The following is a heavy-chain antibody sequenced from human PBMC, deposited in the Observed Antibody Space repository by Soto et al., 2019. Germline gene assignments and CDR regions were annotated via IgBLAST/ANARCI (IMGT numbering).Heavy chain of an antibody. D-gene: IGHD2-8*01. V-gene: IGHV3-23*01. J-gene: IGHJ4*02. CDR3: AKARCTSSTCYAPES. Sequence: EVQLLESGGGLVQPGGSLRLSCVASGFTFSTYTMSWVRRAPGKGLEWVSVISGTMGSVRDPYYAVSVQGRFTISRDDFKSTLYLQMNSLRAEDTAIYYCAKARCTSSTCYAPESWGQGTLVTVSS. CDR2: ISGTMGSVRDP. CDR1: GFTFSTYT.